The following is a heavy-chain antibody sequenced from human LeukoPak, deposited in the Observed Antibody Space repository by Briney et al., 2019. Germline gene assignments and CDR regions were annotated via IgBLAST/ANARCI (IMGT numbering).Heavy chain of an antibody. D-gene: IGHD2-15*01. CDR3: AREGGYCSGGSCYQDAFDI. CDR2: INPSGGST. Sequence: ASVKVSCKASGYTFTSYYMHWVRQAPGQGLEWMGIINPSGGSTSYAQKFQGRVTMTRDTSTSTVYMELSSLRSEDTAVYYCAREGGYCSGGSCYQDAFDIWGQGQWSPSLQ. CDR1: GYTFTSYY. V-gene: IGHV1-46*01. J-gene: IGHJ3*02.